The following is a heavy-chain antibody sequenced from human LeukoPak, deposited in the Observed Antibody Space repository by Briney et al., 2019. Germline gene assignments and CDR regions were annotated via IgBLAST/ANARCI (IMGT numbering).Heavy chain of an antibody. J-gene: IGHJ4*02. V-gene: IGHV3-11*01. CDR3: ARGRLPRLLAYDY. Sequence: PGWSLRLSCAASGFTFSDYYMSWIRQAPGKGLEWVSYISSSGSTIYYADSVKGRFTISRDNAKNSLYLQMNSLRAEDTVVYYCARGRLPRLLAYDYWGQGTLVTVSS. D-gene: IGHD3-22*01. CDR1: GFTFSDYY. CDR2: ISSSGSTI.